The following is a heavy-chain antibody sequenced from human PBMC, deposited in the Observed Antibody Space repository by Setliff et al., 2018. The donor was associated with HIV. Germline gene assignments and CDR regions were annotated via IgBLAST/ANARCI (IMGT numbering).Heavy chain of an antibody. CDR1: GGTFSSYA. CDR3: ARPKEYYYDTSGYYQYYFDY. D-gene: IGHD3-22*01. J-gene: IGHJ4*02. V-gene: IGHV1-69*05. CDR2: IIPIFGTA. Sequence: GASVKVSCKASGGTFSSYAISWVRQAPGQGLEWMGGIIPIFGTANYAQKFQGRVTITTDESTSTAYMELSSLRSEDTAVYYCARPKEYYYDTSGYYQYYFDYWGQGTLVTVSS.